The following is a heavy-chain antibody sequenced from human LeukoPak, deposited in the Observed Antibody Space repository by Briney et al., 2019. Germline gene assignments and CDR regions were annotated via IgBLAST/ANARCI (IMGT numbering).Heavy chain of an antibody. CDR2: INYSGST. CDR3: ARSYDSGSYYNVKKY. CDR1: GGSISSYY. Sequence: SETLSLTCTISGGSISSYYWSWIRQPPGRGLECIGYINYSGSTNYNPSLKSRVTISIDTSKNQFSLKLSSVTAADTAVYYCARSYDSGSYYNVKKYWGQGTLVTVSS. V-gene: IGHV4-59*08. D-gene: IGHD3-10*01. J-gene: IGHJ4*01.